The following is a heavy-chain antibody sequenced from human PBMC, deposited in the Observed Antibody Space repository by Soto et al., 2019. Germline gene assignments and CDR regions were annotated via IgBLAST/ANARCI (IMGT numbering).Heavy chain of an antibody. CDR2: ITTSSAYI. CDR1: GFTFNTYD. D-gene: IGHD2-21*01. J-gene: IGHJ5*02. V-gene: IGHV3-21*03. Sequence: EVQLVESGGGLVKPGGSLRLSCAASGFTFNTYDMNWVRQAPGKGLEWVSSITTSSAYIYYADSLKGRITISRDNAKNSLFLQMNCLRAEDTAVYYCVNSGTARLLRHSWFDTWGQGTLVTVSS. CDR3: VNSGTARLLRHSWFDT.